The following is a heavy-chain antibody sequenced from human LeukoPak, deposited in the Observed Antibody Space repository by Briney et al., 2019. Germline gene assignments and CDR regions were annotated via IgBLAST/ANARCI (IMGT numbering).Heavy chain of an antibody. J-gene: IGHJ4*02. V-gene: IGHV3-30*18. D-gene: IGHD4-17*01. Sequence: PGGSLRLSCAASGFTFSSYGMHWVRQAPGKGLEWVAVISYDGSNKYYADSVKGRFTISRDNSKNMLYLQMNSLRAEDTAVYYCAKDRVGYGDYFDYWGQGTLVTVSS. CDR3: AKDRVGYGDYFDY. CDR2: ISYDGSNK. CDR1: GFTFSSYG.